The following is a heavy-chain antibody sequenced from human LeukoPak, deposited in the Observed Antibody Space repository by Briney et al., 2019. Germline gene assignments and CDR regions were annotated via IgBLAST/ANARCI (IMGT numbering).Heavy chain of an antibody. CDR1: GYTFIENY. D-gene: IGHD3-22*01. J-gene: IGHJ4*02. Sequence: GASVKVSCKVSGYTFIENYIHWVRQAPGQGLEWMGLINPHTGAANYSQKFQGRVTMTRDTSISTAYMHLTRLKFDDTAVYYCARGKGGYSPWGQGTPVTVSS. V-gene: IGHV1-2*02. CDR2: INPHTGAA. CDR3: ARGKGGYSP.